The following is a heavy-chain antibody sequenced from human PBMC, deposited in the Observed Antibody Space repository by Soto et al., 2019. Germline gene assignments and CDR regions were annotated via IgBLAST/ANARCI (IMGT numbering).Heavy chain of an antibody. CDR3: ARSRFVVGVTEDYYGMDV. D-gene: IGHD2-8*01. V-gene: IGHV1-69*12. CDR2: VIPVFRTA. CDR1: GGTFSNSP. Sequence: QVQLVQSGAEVKKPGSSVKVSCKSSGGTFSNSPISWVRQAPGQGLEWVGGVIPVFRTANYAQKFQGRVTISADESTNTAYMELSSVSSGDTAVYYCARSRFVVGVTEDYYGMDVWGQGTTVTVSS. J-gene: IGHJ6*02.